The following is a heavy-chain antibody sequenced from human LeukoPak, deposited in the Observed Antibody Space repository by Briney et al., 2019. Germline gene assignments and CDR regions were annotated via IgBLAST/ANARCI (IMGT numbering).Heavy chain of an antibody. CDR2: IDNSERT. Sequence: PSETLSLTCTVSGGSINTYYWSWIRQPPGKGLEWIGYIDNSERTNYNPSLKSRVAISVDTSKSQFSLKLTSVTAADTAVYYCARGYSSSWYMGVIWGQGTLVTVSS. CDR1: GGSINTYY. D-gene: IGHD6-13*01. CDR3: ARGYSSSWYMGVI. J-gene: IGHJ4*02. V-gene: IGHV4-59*01.